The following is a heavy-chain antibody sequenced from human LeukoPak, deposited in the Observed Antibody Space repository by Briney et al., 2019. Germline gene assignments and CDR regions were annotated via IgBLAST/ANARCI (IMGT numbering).Heavy chain of an antibody. CDR2: IYYSGST. Sequence: KPSETLSLTCTVSGGSISSYYWSWIRQPPGKGLEWIGYIYYSGSTNYNPSLKSRVTISVDTSKNQFSLKLSSVTAADTAVYYCARGGGYDSSGIFDYWGQGTLVTVSS. CDR1: GGSISSYY. CDR3: ARGGGYDSSGIFDY. J-gene: IGHJ4*02. D-gene: IGHD3-22*01. V-gene: IGHV4-59*01.